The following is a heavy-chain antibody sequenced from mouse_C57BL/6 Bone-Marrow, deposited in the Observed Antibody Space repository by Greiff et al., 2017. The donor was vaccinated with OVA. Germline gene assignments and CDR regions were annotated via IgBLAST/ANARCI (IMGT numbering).Heavy chain of an antibody. CDR3: TRPIYYCGSSYGY. J-gene: IGHJ2*01. CDR2: IRNKANNHAT. CDR1: GFTFSDAW. D-gene: IGHD1-1*01. V-gene: IGHV6-6*01. Sequence: EVQLQQSGGGLVQPGGSMKLSCAASGFTFSDAWMDWVRQSPEKGLEWVAEIRNKANNHATYYAVSVKGRFTISRDDSKSIVYLQMNSLRAEDTGIYYCTRPIYYCGSSYGYWGQGTTLTVSS.